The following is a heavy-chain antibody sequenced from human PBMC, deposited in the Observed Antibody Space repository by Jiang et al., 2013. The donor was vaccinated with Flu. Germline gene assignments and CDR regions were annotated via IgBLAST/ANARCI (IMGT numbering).Heavy chain of an antibody. CDR2: VYPGDSDT. CDR1: GYIFTTYW. V-gene: IGHV5-51*01. Sequence: SCKVSGYIFTTYWIGWVRQMPGKGPEWMGFVYPGDSDTRYSPSFQGQFTFSVDKSINTAYLQRSSLEASDTAIYYCARLLKPGGLDCWGQGTLVTVSS. J-gene: IGHJ4*02. D-gene: IGHD1-14*01. CDR3: ARLLKPGGLDC.